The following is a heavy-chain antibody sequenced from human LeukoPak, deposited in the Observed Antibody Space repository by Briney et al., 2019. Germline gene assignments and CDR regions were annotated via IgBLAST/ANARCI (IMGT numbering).Heavy chain of an antibody. V-gene: IGHV4-4*07. CDR1: GDSISGHY. Sequence: PSETLSLTCSVSGDSISGHYWNWIRQPAGKGLEWVGRIHSSGSTDYNPSLKSRVTLSVDTSNNQFSLRVNSVTAADTAVYYCAGGPVTTFFWGQGALVTVSS. J-gene: IGHJ4*02. CDR3: AGGPVTTFF. CDR2: IHSSGST. D-gene: IGHD4-17*01.